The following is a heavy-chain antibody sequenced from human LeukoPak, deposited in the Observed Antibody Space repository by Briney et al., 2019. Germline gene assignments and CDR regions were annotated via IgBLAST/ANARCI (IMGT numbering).Heavy chain of an antibody. Sequence: GGSLRLSCAASGFTFSDYHMSWIRQAPGKGLEWVSHISRSGSNIYYADSVKGRFTITRDNAKNSLYLQINGLRAEDTAVYYCARGVRGYSYGARFDYWGQGTLVAVSS. D-gene: IGHD5-18*01. V-gene: IGHV3-11*01. CDR1: GFTFSDYH. CDR2: ISRSGSNI. J-gene: IGHJ4*02. CDR3: ARGVRGYSYGARFDY.